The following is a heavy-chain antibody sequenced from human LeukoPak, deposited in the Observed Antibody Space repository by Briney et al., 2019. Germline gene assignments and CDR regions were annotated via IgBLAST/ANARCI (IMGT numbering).Heavy chain of an antibody. CDR1: GGSFSGYY. CDR3: ARVPSMCTNGVCFNGPFDY. J-gene: IGHJ4*02. D-gene: IGHD2-8*01. V-gene: IGHV4-34*01. CDR2: INHSGST. Sequence: SETLSLTCAVYGGSFSGYYWSWIRQPPGKGLEWIGEINHSGSTNYNPSLKSRVTISVDTSKNQFSLKLSSVTAAGTAVYYCARVPSMCTNGVCFNGPFDYWGQGTLVTVSS.